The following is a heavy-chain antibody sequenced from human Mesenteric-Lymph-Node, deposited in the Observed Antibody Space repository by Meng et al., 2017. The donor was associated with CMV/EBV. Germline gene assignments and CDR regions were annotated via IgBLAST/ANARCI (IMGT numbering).Heavy chain of an antibody. Sequence: GESLKISCAASGFTFGTYGMHWVRQAPGKGLEWVAFIRYDGSNKYYVDSVKGRFTVSRDNSKNTLYLQMNSLRAEDTAVYYCAKDRSTVGLTNYLDYWGQGMLVTVSS. CDR3: AKDRSTVGLTNYLDY. CDR2: IRYDGSNK. D-gene: IGHD1-26*01. CDR1: GFTFGTYG. V-gene: IGHV3-30*02. J-gene: IGHJ4*02.